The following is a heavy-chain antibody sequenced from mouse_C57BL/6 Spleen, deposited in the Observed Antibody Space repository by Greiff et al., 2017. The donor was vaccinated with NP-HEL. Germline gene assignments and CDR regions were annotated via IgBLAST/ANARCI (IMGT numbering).Heavy chain of an antibody. Sequence: QVQLQQPGAELVKPGASVKMSCKASGYTFTSYWITWVKQRPGQGLEWIGDIYPGSGSTNYNEKFKSKATLTVDTSSSTAYMQLSSLTSEDSAVYYCARSPLYYNAMDYWGQGTSVTVSS. CDR2: IYPGSGST. CDR3: ARSPLYYNAMDY. D-gene: IGHD2-12*01. CDR1: GYTFTSYW. V-gene: IGHV1-55*01. J-gene: IGHJ4*01.